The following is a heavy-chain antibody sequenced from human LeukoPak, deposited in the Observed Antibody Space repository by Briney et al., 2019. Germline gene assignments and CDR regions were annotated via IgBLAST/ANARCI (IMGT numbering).Heavy chain of an antibody. V-gene: IGHV3-33*01. Sequence: GRSLRLYCGASGFTFSSYGMHWVRQAPGKGLEWVAVIWYDGSNKYYADSVKGRFTISRDNSKNTLYLQMNSLRAEDTAVYYCARDRGGSSGWYTFNYWGQGTLVTVSS. CDR1: GFTFSSYG. CDR2: IWYDGSNK. CDR3: ARDRGGSSGWYTFNY. J-gene: IGHJ4*02. D-gene: IGHD6-19*01.